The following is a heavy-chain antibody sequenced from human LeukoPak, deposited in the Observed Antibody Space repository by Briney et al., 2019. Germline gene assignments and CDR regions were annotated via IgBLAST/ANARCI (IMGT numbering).Heavy chain of an antibody. J-gene: IGHJ4*02. CDR3: ARGEAPAARVDY. CDR1: GGSISSYY. Sequence: SETLSLTCTVSGGSISSYYWGWLRQPPGKGLEWIGSIYYSGSTYYSPSLKSRVTISVDTSKNQFSLKLSSVTAADTAVYYCARGEAPAARVDYWGQGTLVTVSS. D-gene: IGHD2-2*01. V-gene: IGHV4-39*07. CDR2: IYYSGST.